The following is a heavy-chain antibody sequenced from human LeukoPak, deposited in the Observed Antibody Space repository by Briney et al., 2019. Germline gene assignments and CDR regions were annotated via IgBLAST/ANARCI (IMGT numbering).Heavy chain of an antibody. CDR2: MNPNSGNT. D-gene: IGHD3-22*01. CDR1: GYTFTSYD. J-gene: IGHJ4*02. V-gene: IGHV1-8*03. CDR3: ARGLYSQYYYDSSGYYPFDY. Sequence: GASVKVSCKASGYTFTSYDINWVRQATGQGLEWMGWMNPNSGNTGYAQKFQGRVTITADESTSTAYMELSSLRSEDTAVYYCARGLYSQYYYDSSGYYPFDYWGQGTLVTVSS.